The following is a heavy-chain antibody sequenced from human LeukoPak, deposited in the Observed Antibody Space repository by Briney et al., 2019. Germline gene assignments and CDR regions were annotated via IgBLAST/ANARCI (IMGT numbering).Heavy chain of an antibody. J-gene: IGHJ4*02. D-gene: IGHD1-26*01. Sequence: ASVKVSCKASGGTFSSYAISWVRQAPGQGLEWMGGIIPIFGTANYAQKFQGRVTITADESTSTAYMELSSLRSEDTAVYYCARAVVLVGATTAYFDYWGQGTLVTVSS. V-gene: IGHV1-69*13. CDR1: GGTFSSYA. CDR2: IIPIFGTA. CDR3: ARAVVLVGATTAYFDY.